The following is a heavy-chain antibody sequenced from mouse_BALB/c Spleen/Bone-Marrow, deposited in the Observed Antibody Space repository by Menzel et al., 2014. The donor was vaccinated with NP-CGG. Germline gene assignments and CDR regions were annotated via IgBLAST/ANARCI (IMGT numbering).Heavy chain of an antibody. CDR2: IDPANDNT. Sequence: EVQLQQSRAELVKPGASVKLSCTASGFNIKDTYIHWVKQRPEQGLEWIGRIDPANDNTKYDPKFQGKATITADTSSSTAYLQLSSLTSEDTAVYYCASYVYGYYFDYWGQGTTLTVSS. D-gene: IGHD2-2*01. CDR1: GFNIKDTY. V-gene: IGHV14-3*02. CDR3: ASYVYGYYFDY. J-gene: IGHJ2*01.